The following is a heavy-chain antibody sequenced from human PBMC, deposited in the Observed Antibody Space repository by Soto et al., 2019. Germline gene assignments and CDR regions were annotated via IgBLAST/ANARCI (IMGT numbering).Heavy chain of an antibody. J-gene: IGHJ4*02. CDR2: SRNKANSYTT. V-gene: IGHV3-72*01. D-gene: IGHD2-8*01. CDR3: ARLMGTSFDL. CDR1: GFTLSYHH. Sequence: VQLVEFWGGLVQPGGSLKLSFAASGFTLSYHHMDWVRQAPGEGLGWVGRSRNKANSYTTAYAASVKGRFAISRDDSKNSLSLQMNSLKTEDTAVYFCARLMGTSFDLWGQGTLVTVSS.